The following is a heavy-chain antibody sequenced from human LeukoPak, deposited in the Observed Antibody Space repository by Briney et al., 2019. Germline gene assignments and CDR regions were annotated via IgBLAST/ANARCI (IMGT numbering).Heavy chain of an antibody. D-gene: IGHD5-12*01. V-gene: IGHV3-30*02. J-gene: IGHJ6*03. CDR1: GFTFSSYG. CDR2: IRYDGSNK. CDR3: AKGGGYEAQYYYYYLDV. Sequence: GGPLRLSCAASGFTFSSYGMYWVRQAPGKGLEWVAFIRYDGSNKYYADSVKGRFTVSRDDSKNTLYLQMKSLRAEDTAVYYCAKGGGYEAQYYYYYLDVWGKGTTVTISS.